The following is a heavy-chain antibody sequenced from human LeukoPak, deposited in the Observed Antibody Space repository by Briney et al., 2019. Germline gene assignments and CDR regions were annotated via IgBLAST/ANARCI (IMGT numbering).Heavy chain of an antibody. Sequence: GRSLRLSCAASGFTFSSYTMHWVRQAPGKGLEWVAIIPYDGSNTYYADSVKGRFTISRDNSKNTLYLQMNSLRADDTAVYYCARPQSVGAIDYWGQGTLVTVSS. J-gene: IGHJ4*02. V-gene: IGHV3-30-3*01. CDR3: ARPQSVGAIDY. CDR1: GFTFSSYT. CDR2: IPYDGSNT. D-gene: IGHD1-26*01.